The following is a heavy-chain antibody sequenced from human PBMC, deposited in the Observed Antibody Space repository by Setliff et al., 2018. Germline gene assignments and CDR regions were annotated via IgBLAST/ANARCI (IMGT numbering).Heavy chain of an antibody. V-gene: IGHV5-51*01. CDR2: IYPGDSGT. J-gene: IGHJ5*02. CDR3: ARSRSNFWSGYFNWFDP. Sequence: GESLKISCKGSGYSFTDYWIGWVRQMPGEGLEWMGIIYPGDSGTRYSPSFQGQVTISADKSISTAYLQWSSLKASDTAMYYCARSRSNFWSGYFNWFDPWGQGTLVTVSS. CDR1: GYSFTDYW. D-gene: IGHD3-3*01.